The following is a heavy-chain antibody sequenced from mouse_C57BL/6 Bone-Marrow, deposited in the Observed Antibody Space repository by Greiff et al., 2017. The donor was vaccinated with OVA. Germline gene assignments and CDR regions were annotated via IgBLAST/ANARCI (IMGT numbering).Heavy chain of an antibody. CDR1: GYSITSGYY. J-gene: IGHJ3*01. Sequence: DVQLQESGPGLVKPSQSLSLTCSVTGYSITSGYYWNWIRQFPGNKLEWMGYISYDGSNNYNPSLKNRISITRDTSKNQFFLKLNSVTTEDTATYYCARKEDYDSAWFAYWGQGTLVTVSA. D-gene: IGHD2-4*01. CDR2: ISYDGSN. V-gene: IGHV3-6*01. CDR3: ARKEDYDSAWFAY.